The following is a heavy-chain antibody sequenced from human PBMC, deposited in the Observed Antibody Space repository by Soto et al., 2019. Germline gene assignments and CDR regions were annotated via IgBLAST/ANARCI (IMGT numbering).Heavy chain of an antibody. CDR1: GGSISTSSYS. CDR2: IYYSGST. CDR3: ARHSPMTTKSWCAFDI. Sequence: SDTVSRTPTARGGSISTSSYSWGWIRQTPGKGLEWIGSIYYSGSTYYNPSLKSRVTISVDTSKNQFSLKPSSVTAADTAVYYCARHSPMTTKSWCAFDIWGQGTMVT. D-gene: IGHD4-17*01. V-gene: IGHV4-39*01. J-gene: IGHJ3*02.